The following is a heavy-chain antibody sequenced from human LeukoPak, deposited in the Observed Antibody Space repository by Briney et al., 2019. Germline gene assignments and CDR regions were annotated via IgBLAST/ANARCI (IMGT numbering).Heavy chain of an antibody. Sequence: GGSLRLSCAASGFTFSSYWMSWVRQAPGKGLEWVANIKQDGSEKYCVDSVKGRFAISRDNAKNSLYLQMNSLRAEDTAVYYCARATYYYDSSGELLDYWGQGTLVTVSS. J-gene: IGHJ4*02. CDR2: IKQDGSEK. CDR3: ARATYYYDSSGELLDY. V-gene: IGHV3-7*01. D-gene: IGHD3-22*01. CDR1: GFTFSSYW.